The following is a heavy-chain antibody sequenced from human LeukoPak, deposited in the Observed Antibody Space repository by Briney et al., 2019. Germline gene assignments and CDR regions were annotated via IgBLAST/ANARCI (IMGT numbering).Heavy chain of an antibody. CDR2: IYHSGST. D-gene: IGHD2-2*01. CDR1: GFTFSDYY. CDR3: ARHVEYQLDY. J-gene: IGHJ4*02. Sequence: GSLRLSCAASGFTFSDYYMSWIRQAPGKGLEWIGSIYHSGSTYYNPSLKSRVTISVDTSKNQFSLKLSSVTAADTAVYYCARHVEYQLDYWGQGTLVTVSS. V-gene: IGHV4-38-2*01.